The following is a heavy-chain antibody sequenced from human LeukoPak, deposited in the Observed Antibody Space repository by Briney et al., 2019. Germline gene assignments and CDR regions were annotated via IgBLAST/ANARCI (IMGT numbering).Heavy chain of an antibody. Sequence: PGGSLRLSCAASGFTVSSNYMSWVRQAPGKGLEWVSVIYSGGSTYYADSVKGRFTISRDNSKNTLYLQMNSLRAEDTAVYYWARDSYYYDSSGYRYFDYWGQGTLVTVSS. CDR1: GFTVSSNY. J-gene: IGHJ4*02. CDR3: ARDSYYYDSSGYRYFDY. D-gene: IGHD3-22*01. V-gene: IGHV3-53*01. CDR2: IYSGGST.